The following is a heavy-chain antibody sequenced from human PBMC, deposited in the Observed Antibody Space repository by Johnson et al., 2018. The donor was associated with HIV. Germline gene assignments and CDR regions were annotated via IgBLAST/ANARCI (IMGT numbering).Heavy chain of an antibody. CDR3: ARDERAKYYYDSSAPGTFDAVDI. V-gene: IGHV3-33*01. CDR1: GFAFSNYG. CDR2: VWYDGSNK. J-gene: IGHJ3*02. D-gene: IGHD3-22*01. Sequence: QVQLVESGGGVVQPGGSLRLSCAASGFAFSNYGMHWVRQAPGKGLEWVAAVWYDGSNKYYANSVKGRFTIFRDNSENTLYLQMNSLRAEDTAVYYCARDERAKYYYDSSAPGTFDAVDIWGQGTMVTVSS.